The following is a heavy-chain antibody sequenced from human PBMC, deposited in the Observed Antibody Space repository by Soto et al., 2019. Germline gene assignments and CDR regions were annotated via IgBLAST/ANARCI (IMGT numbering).Heavy chain of an antibody. CDR2: INSDGSST. CDR3: AREGYYDSSGYSDGMDV. Sequence: GESLKISCAASGFTFSSYWMHWVRQAPGKGLLWVSRINSDGSSTSYADSVKGRVTISSDNAKNTLYLQMNSLRAEDTSRYYCAREGYYDSSGYSDGMDVWGQGTTVTV. D-gene: IGHD3-22*01. CDR1: GFTFSSYW. V-gene: IGHV3-74*01. J-gene: IGHJ6*02.